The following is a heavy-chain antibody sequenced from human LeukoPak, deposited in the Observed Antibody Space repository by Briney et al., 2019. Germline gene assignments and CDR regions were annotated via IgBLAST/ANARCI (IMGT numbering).Heavy chain of an antibody. CDR1: GGSFSGYY. J-gene: IGHJ6*03. CDR3: ARHIWSGYYGFFYMDV. CDR2: INHSGST. Sequence: PSETLSLTCGVYGGSFSGYYWSWIRQPPGKGLDWIGEINHSGSTNYNPSLKSRVTISLDTSKNHFSLKLSSVTAADTAVYYCARHIWSGYYGFFYMDVWGKGTTVTVSS. D-gene: IGHD3-3*02. V-gene: IGHV4-34*01.